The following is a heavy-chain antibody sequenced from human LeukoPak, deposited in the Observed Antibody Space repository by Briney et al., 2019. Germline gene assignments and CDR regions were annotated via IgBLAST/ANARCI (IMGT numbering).Heavy chain of an antibody. CDR1: GGSFSGYY. CDR2: INHSGST. Sequence: SSETLSPTCAVYGGSFSGYYWSWIRQPPGKGLEWIGEINHSGSTNYNPSLKSRVTISVDTSKNQFSLKLSSVTAADTAVYYCARGGDYTTFDYWGQGTLVTVSS. J-gene: IGHJ4*02. D-gene: IGHD4-17*01. CDR3: ARGGDYTTFDY. V-gene: IGHV4-34*01.